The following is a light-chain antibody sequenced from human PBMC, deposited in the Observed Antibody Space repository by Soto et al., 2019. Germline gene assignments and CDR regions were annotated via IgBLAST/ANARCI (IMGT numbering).Light chain of an antibody. V-gene: IGLV2-14*01. Sequence: QSALTQPASVSGSPGQSITISCTGTSSDVGGYNYVSWYQQHPGKAPKLVIYEVGNRPSGVSNRFSASKSGNTASLAISGLQSEDEADYYCATWDDSLPAVFGGGTKLTVL. CDR2: EVG. J-gene: IGLJ2*01. CDR3: ATWDDSLPAV. CDR1: SSDVGGYNY.